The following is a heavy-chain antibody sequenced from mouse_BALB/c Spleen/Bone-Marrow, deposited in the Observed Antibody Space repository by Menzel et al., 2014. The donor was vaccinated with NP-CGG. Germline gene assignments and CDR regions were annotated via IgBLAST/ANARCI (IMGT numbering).Heavy chain of an antibody. V-gene: IGHV5-4*02. CDR2: ISDGGSYT. Sequence: EVHLVESGGGLVKPGGSLKLSCAASGFTFSDHYMYWVRQTPEKRLEWVATISDGGSYTYYPDSVKGRFTISRDNAKNNLYLQMSSLKSEDTAMYYCARGGQLGAMDYWGQGTSVTVSS. CDR1: GFTFSDHY. J-gene: IGHJ4*01. D-gene: IGHD3-2*01. CDR3: ARGGQLGAMDY.